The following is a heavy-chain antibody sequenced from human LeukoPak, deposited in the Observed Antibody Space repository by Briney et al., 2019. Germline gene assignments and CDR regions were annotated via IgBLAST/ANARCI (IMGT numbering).Heavy chain of an antibody. Sequence: LSGAAAGFSSGNAWMCFRRPPGGERVGCVDSIKSKTGGGTTDLAEPVKGRFTISRDDSKNTLYLQMNSLKTEDTAVYYCTTGTGYYYGSGSPPPDYWGQGTLVTVSS. J-gene: IGHJ4*02. CDR3: TTGTGYYYGSGSPPPDY. CDR2: IKSKTGGGTT. V-gene: IGHV3-15*01. D-gene: IGHD3-10*01. CDR1: GFSSGNAW.